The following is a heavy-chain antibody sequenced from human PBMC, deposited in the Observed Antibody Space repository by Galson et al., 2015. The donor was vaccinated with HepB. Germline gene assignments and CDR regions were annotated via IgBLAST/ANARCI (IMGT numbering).Heavy chain of an antibody. CDR1: GFTFSNYG. D-gene: IGHD3-9*01. CDR3: ARESTVLRYFDWLGFFDY. Sequence: SLRLSCAASGFTFSNYGMHWVRQAPGKGLEWVANIKQDGSEKYYVDSVKGRFTISRDNAKNSLYLQMNSLRAEDTAVYYCARESTVLRYFDWLGFFDYWGQGTLVTVSS. J-gene: IGHJ4*02. V-gene: IGHV3-7*03. CDR2: IKQDGSEK.